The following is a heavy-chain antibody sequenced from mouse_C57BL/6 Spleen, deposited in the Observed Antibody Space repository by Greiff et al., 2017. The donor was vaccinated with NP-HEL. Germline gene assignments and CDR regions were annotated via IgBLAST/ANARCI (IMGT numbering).Heavy chain of an antibody. CDR1: GYTFTSYW. D-gene: IGHD4-1*01. CDR3: AKLGEFAY. Sequence: QVHVKQPGAELVMPGASVKLSCKASGYTFTSYWMHWVKQRPGQGLEWIGEIDPSDSYTNYNQKFKGKSTLTVDKSSSTAYMQLSSLTSEDSAVYYCAKLGEFAYWGQGTLVTVSA. J-gene: IGHJ3*01. V-gene: IGHV1-69*01. CDR2: IDPSDSYT.